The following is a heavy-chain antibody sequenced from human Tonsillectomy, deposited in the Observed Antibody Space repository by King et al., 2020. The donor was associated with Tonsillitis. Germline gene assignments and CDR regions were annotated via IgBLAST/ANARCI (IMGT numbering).Heavy chain of an antibody. J-gene: IGHJ6*03. Sequence: QGQLVQSGAEVKKPGASVKVSCKASGYSFTNYGISWVRQAPGQGLEWMGWISTYNGKTNYAQKLQGRVTMTTDTSTSTAYIELRSLRSDDTAVYYCARDLYYYYGSGSSDYYYMDVWGKGTTVTVSS. V-gene: IGHV1-18*01. D-gene: IGHD3-10*01. CDR1: GYSFTNYG. CDR2: ISTYNGKT. CDR3: ARDLYYYYGSGSSDYYYMDV.